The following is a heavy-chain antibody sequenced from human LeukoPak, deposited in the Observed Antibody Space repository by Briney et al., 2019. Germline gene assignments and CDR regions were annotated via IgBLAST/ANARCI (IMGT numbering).Heavy chain of an antibody. CDR3: ARDQGYSSSWPYNWFDP. D-gene: IGHD6-13*01. CDR1: GYSFTGYY. J-gene: IGHJ5*02. CDR2: INPNSGGT. V-gene: IGHV1-2*02. Sequence: ASVKVSCKAFGYSFTGYYMHWVRQAPGQGLEWMGWINPNSGGTNYAQNFQGRVTMTRDTSISTAYMELSRLRSDDTAVYYCARDQGYSSSWPYNWFDPWGQGTLVTVSS.